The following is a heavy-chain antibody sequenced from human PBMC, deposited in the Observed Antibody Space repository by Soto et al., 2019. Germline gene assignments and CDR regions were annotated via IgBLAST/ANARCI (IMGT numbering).Heavy chain of an antibody. CDR2: INPNSGNI. D-gene: IGHD3-10*01. Sequence: EEEKTSASVKVSCKASGYNFNIYGINWVRQATGHGLEWMGWINPNSGNIGYAQKFQGRVTMTRDTAIRTAYMEVSRLRSDDTAVYYCARGRASGSYYLLDYWGQGTLVTVSS. J-gene: IGHJ4*02. CDR3: ARGRASGSYYLLDY. V-gene: IGHV1-8*02. CDR1: GYNFNIYG.